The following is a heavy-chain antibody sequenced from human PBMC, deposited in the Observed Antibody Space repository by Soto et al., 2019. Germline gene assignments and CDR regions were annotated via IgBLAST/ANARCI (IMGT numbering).Heavy chain of an antibody. V-gene: IGHV3-73*01. Sequence: GGSLRLSCAASGFTFSGSAMHWVRQASGKGLEWVARIRSKANNYATAYAASVKGRFTISRDDSENTAYLQMNNLKTEDTAIYYCTKQIYGGNSWGQGTLVTVSS. D-gene: IGHD4-17*01. CDR3: TKQIYGGNS. J-gene: IGHJ4*02. CDR2: IRSKANNYAT. CDR1: GFTFSGSA.